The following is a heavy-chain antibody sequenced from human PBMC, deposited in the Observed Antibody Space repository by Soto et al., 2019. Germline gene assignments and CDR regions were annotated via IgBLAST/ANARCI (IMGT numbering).Heavy chain of an antibody. CDR2: IIPVFGKA. J-gene: IGHJ5*02. V-gene: IGHV1-69*01. Sequence: QVQLVQSGAEVKKPGSSVKVSCKASGGTFTNFAISWVRQAPGQGLEWMGGIIPVFGKAKYAQRFQGRVKFTADESTSTAYMEVSSLTSDDTAVYYCARGLPTTVTTWFDPWGQGTLVTVSS. CDR3: ARGLPTTVTTWFDP. CDR1: GGTFTNFA. D-gene: IGHD4-17*01.